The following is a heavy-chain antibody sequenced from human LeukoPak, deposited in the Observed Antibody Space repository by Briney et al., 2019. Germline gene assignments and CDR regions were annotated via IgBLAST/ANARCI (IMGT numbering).Heavy chain of an antibody. J-gene: IGHJ6*02. CDR1: GFIFSAYW. D-gene: IGHD1-26*01. CDR2: INEDGGEE. Sequence: PGGSLRLSCVGSGFIFSAYWMAWVRQTPGKGPEWVANINEDGGEERYVDSVRGRFTISRDNTKNSLSLQMNSLRDEDTAVYYCARDSRRGSYSYYYYYGMDVWGQGTTVTVSS. CDR3: ARDSRRGSYSYYYYYGMDV. V-gene: IGHV3-7*01.